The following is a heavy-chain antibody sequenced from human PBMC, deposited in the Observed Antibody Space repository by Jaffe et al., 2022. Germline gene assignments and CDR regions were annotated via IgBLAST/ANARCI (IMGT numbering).Heavy chain of an antibody. D-gene: IGHD2-2*01. CDR3: ARDWGYCSSTSCHEVGY. Sequence: QVQLVQSGAEVKKPGASVKVSCKASGYTFTGYYMHWVRQAPGQGLEWMGRINPNSGGTNYAQKFQGRVTMTRDTSISTAYMELSRLRSDDTAVYYCARDWGYCSSTSCHEVGYWGQGTLVTVSS. CDR2: INPNSGGT. V-gene: IGHV1-2*06. J-gene: IGHJ4*02. CDR1: GYTFTGYY.